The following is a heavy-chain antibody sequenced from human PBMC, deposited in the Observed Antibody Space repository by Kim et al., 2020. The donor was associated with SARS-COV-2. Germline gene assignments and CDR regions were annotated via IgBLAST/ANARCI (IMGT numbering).Heavy chain of an antibody. CDR1: GYSFTSYW. CDR3: ARQRGDYYGSVTRRFDP. Sequence: GESLKISCKGSGYSFTSYWISWVRQMPGKGLEWMGRIDPSDSYTNYSPSFQGHVTISADKSISTAYLQWSSLKASDTAMYYCARQRGDYYGSVTRRFDPWGQGTLVTVSS. D-gene: IGHD3-10*01. J-gene: IGHJ5*02. V-gene: IGHV5-10-1*01. CDR2: IDPSDSYT.